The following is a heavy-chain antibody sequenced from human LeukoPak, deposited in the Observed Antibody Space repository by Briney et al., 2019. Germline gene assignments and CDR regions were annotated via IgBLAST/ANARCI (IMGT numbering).Heavy chain of an antibody. CDR1: GYSFTSYW. J-gene: IGHJ6*02. V-gene: IGHV5-51*01. CDR3: ARPSQRNYYYYGMDV. CDR2: IYPGDSDT. Sequence: GESLKISCKGSGYSFTSYWIGWVRQMPGKGLEWMGIIYPGDSDTRYSPSFQGQVTISADKSISTAYLQWSSLKASDTAMYYRARPSQRNYYYYGMDVWGQGTTVTVSS.